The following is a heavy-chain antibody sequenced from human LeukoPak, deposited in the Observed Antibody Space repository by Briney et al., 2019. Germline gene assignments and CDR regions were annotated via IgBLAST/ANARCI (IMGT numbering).Heavy chain of an antibody. Sequence: SETLSLTCTISGDSISSTSYYWGWIRQPPGKGLEWIGSIYYSGSTYYNPSLKSRVTISVDTSKNQISLKLTSVTAADTAVYYCARDRLLWFGELDYWGQGTLVIVSS. CDR2: IYYSGST. CDR3: ARDRLLWFGELDY. V-gene: IGHV4-39*07. J-gene: IGHJ4*02. D-gene: IGHD3-10*01. CDR1: GDSISSTSYY.